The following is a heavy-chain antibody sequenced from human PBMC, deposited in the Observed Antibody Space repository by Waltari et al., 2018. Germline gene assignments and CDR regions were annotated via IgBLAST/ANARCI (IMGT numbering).Heavy chain of an antibody. CDR1: GGSFSGYY. CDR3: ARAPGACRGCGI. J-gene: IGHJ3*02. V-gene: IGHV4-34*01. Sequence: QVQLQQWGAGLLKPSETLSLTCAGYGGSFSGYYWSWIRQPPGKGLEWIGEINHSGSTNYNPSLKSRVTISVDTSKNQFSLKLSSVTAADTAVYYCARAPGACRGCGIWGQGTMVTVSS. D-gene: IGHD6-19*01. CDR2: INHSGST.